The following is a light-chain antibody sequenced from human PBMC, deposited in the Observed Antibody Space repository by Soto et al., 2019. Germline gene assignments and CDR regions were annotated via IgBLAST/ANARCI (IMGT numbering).Light chain of an antibody. CDR1: ALPKKY. CDR3: LSADTSGTYRV. Sequence: SYELTQPPSVSVSLGQMARITCSGAALPKKYAYWYQQKPGQFPLLVIYKDTERPSGIPERFSGSSSGTLVTLTITGVQAEDEADYYCLSADTSGTYRVFGGGTKLTVL. J-gene: IGLJ3*02. V-gene: IGLV3-16*01. CDR2: KDT.